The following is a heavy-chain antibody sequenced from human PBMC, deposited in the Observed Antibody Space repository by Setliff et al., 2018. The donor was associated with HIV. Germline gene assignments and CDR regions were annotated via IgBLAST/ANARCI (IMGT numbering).Heavy chain of an antibody. V-gene: IGHV4-61*09. D-gene: IGHD3-3*01. J-gene: IGHJ4*02. CDR1: GDSISSGSYY. CDR2: IHTTGST. Sequence: SETLSLTCSVSGDSISSGSYYWSWIRLPAGKGLEWIGQIHTTGSTNYNPSLKSRVTISMDTSKNQFSLKLTSVTAADTAIYYCARGVNFDYWGQGTQVTVSS. CDR3: ARGVNFDY.